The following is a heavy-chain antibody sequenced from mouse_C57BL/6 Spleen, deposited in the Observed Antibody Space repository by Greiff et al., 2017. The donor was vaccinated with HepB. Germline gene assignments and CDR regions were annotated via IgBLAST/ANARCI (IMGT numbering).Heavy chain of an antibody. Sequence: VQLQQPGAELVMPGASVKLSCKASGYTFTSYWMHWVKQRPGQGLEWIGEIDPSDSYTNYNQKFKGKSTLTVDKSSSPAYMQLSSLTSEDAAVYYCARWGGSPGTGAMDYWGQGTSVTVAS. CDR1: GYTFTSYW. CDR3: ARWGGSPGTGAMDY. V-gene: IGHV1-69*01. J-gene: IGHJ4*01. D-gene: IGHD3-2*02. CDR2: IDPSDSYT.